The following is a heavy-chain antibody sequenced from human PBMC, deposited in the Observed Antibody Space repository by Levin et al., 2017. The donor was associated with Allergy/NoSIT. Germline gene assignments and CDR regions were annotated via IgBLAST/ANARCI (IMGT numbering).Heavy chain of an antibody. V-gene: IGHV3-23*01. CDR2: ISDSDGST. CDR3: AKSPPFGAVPVARHFQY. Sequence: GGSLRLSCAASGFTFSSYAMTWVRQAPGKGLEWVSTISDSDGSTYYADSVKGRFTISRDNSKNTLYLQMNSLRAEDTAVYYCAKSPPFGAVPVARHFQYWGQGTLVTVSS. CDR1: GFTFSSYA. J-gene: IGHJ1*01. D-gene: IGHD2-2*01.